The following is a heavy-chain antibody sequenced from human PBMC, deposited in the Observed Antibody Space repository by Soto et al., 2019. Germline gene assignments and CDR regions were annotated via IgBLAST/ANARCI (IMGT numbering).Heavy chain of an antibody. CDR2: IDNSGTIK. CDR1: GFTFSDYY. J-gene: IGHJ4*02. V-gene: IGHV3-11*01. Sequence: PGGSLRLSCAASGFTFSDYYMTWIRQAPGKGLEWVSYIDNSGTIKYSADSVKGRFTISRDNTKNSLSLQMNSLGAEDTAIYYCARIEGDCSGGSCYSGGFDYWGQGALVTVSS. CDR3: ARIEGDCSGGSCYSGGFDY. D-gene: IGHD2-15*01.